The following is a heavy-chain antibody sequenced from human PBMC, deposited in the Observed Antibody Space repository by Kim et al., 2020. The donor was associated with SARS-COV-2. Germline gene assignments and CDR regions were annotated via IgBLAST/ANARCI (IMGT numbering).Heavy chain of an antibody. Sequence: SVKVSCKASGGTFSSYAISWVRQAPGQGLEWMGGIIPIFGTANYAQKFQGRVTITADESTSTAYMELSSLRAEDTAVYYCARAPSMTRYGSSGYPTAEYLQHWGQSTLVTVSS. CDR3: ARAPSMTRYGSSGYPTAEYLQH. J-gene: IGHJ1*01. CDR2: IIPIFGTA. D-gene: IGHD3-22*01. V-gene: IGHV1-69*13. CDR1: GGTFSSYA.